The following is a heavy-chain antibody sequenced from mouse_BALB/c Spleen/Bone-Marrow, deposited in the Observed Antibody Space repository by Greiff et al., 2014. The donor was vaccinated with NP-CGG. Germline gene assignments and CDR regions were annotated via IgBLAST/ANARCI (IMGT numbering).Heavy chain of an antibody. Sequence: DVMLVESGGGLVQPGGSLRLSCATSGFTFTDYYTSWVRQPPGKALEWLGFIRNKANGYTTEYSASVKGRFTISRDNSQSILYLQMNTLRAEDSATYYCARDKNYGSYWYFDVWGAGTTVTVSS. V-gene: IGHV7-3*02. CDR3: ARDKNYGSYWYFDV. D-gene: IGHD2-1*01. CDR2: IRNKANGYTT. J-gene: IGHJ1*01. CDR1: GFTFTDYY.